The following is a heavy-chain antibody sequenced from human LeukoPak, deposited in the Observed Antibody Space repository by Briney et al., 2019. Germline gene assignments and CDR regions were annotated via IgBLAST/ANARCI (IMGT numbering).Heavy chain of an antibody. CDR2: INHSGST. CDR3: ARGGNSGYDY. Sequence: SETLSLTCAVYGGSFSGYYWSWIRQPPGKGLEWIGEINHSGSTNYNPSLKSRVTISVDTSKNQFSLKLSSVTAADTAVYYCARGGNSGYDYWGQGTLVTVSS. D-gene: IGHD5-12*01. V-gene: IGHV4-34*01. J-gene: IGHJ4*02. CDR1: GGSFSGYY.